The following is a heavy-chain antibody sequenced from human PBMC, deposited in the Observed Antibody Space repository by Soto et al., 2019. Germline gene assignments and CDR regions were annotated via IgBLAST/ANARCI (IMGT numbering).Heavy chain of an antibody. Sequence: TLSLTCTVSGGSISSYYWSSIRQPPGKGLEWIGYIYYSGSTNYNPSLKSRVTISVGTSKNQFSLKLSSVTAADTAMYYCARTTSNGYSSGWYLPIEIWAQGTMVTVSS. CDR2: IYYSGST. CDR3: ARTTSNGYSSGWYLPIEI. CDR1: GGSISSYY. D-gene: IGHD6-19*01. V-gene: IGHV4-59*01. J-gene: IGHJ3*02.